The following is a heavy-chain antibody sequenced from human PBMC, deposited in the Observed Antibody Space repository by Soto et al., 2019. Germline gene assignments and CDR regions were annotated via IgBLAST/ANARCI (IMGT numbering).Heavy chain of an antibody. CDR2: INPSGGST. CDR3: ARDRFYDSSGYYAFDT. D-gene: IGHD3-22*01. CDR1: GYTFTSYY. J-gene: IGHJ5*02. V-gene: IGHV1-46*01. Sequence: GASVKVSCKASGYTFTSYYMHWVRQAPGQGLEWMGIINPSGGSTSYAQKFQGRVTMTRDTSTSTVYMELSSLRSEDTAVYYCARDRFYDSSGYYAFDTWGQGTLVTVSS.